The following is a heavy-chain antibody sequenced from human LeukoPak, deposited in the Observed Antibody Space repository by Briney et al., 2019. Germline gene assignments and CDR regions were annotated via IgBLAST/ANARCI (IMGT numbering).Heavy chain of an antibody. CDR2: IRYDGSNK. CDR1: GFTFSSYG. D-gene: IGHD3-3*01. V-gene: IGHV3-30*02. J-gene: IGHJ4*02. CDR3: AKTTYYDFWSGLNY. Sequence: GGSLRLSCAASGFTFSSYGMHWVRQAPGKGLEWVAFIRYDGSNKYYADSVKGRFTISRDNSKNTLYLQMNSLRAEDTAVYYCAKTTYYDFWSGLNYWGQGTLVTVSS.